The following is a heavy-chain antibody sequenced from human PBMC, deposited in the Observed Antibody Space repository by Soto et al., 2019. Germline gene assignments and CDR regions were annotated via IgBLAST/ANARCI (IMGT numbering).Heavy chain of an antibody. V-gene: IGHV1-69*01. CDR1: GGTFSSYA. CDR3: ARLVSFRYQLLKRGMDV. CDR2: IIPIFGTT. D-gene: IGHD2-2*01. J-gene: IGHJ6*02. Sequence: QVQLVQSGAEVKKPGSSVKVSCKASGGTFSSYAISWVRQAPGQGLEWMGGIIPIFGTTNYAQKFQGRVTITADESTSTAYMELSSLRSEDTAVYYCARLVSFRYQLLKRGMDVWGQGTTVTVSS.